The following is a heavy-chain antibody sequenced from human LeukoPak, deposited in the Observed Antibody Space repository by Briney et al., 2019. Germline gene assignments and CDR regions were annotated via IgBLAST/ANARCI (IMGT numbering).Heavy chain of an antibody. CDR3: ARHTRAIGPFDY. V-gene: IGHV3-21*01. CDR2: ISSSSSYI. J-gene: IGHJ4*02. Sequence: GGSLRLSCAASGFTLSSYSMNWVRQAPGKGLEWVSSISSSSSYIYYADSVKGRFTISRDNAKNSLYLQMNSLRAEDTAVYYCARHTRAIGPFDYWGQGTLVTVSS. CDR1: GFTLSSYS. D-gene: IGHD2-2*01.